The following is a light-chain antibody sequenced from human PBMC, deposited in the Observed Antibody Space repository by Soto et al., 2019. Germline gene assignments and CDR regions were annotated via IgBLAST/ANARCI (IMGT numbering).Light chain of an antibody. V-gene: IGKV1-5*03. J-gene: IGKJ4*01. CDR1: QSISSW. CDR2: KAS. CDR3: QQYNSYPLT. Sequence: DIQMTQSPSTLSASVGDRVTITCRASQSISSWLAWYQQKPGKAPKLLTYKASSLESGVPSRFSGSGSGTEFTLTISRLQPDDFATYYCQQYNSYPLTFGGGTKVEIK.